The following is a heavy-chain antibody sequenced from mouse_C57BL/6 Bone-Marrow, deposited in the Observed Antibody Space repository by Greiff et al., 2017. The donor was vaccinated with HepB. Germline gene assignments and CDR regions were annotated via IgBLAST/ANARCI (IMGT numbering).Heavy chain of an antibody. J-gene: IGHJ2*01. Sequence: VQLQQPGAELVRPGTSVKLSCKASGYTFTSYWMHWVKQRPGQGLEWIGVIDPSDSYTNYNQKFKGKATLTVDTSSGTAYMQLSSLTSEDSAVYYCARVLLDYFDYWGQGTTLTVSS. CDR1: GYTFTSYW. D-gene: IGHD2-1*01. V-gene: IGHV1-59*01. CDR3: ARVLLDYFDY. CDR2: IDPSDSYT.